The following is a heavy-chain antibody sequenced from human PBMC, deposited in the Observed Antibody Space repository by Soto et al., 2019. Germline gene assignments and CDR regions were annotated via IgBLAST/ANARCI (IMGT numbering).Heavy chain of an antibody. Sequence: QVQLVQSGAEVKKPGSSVKVSCKASGGTFSSYAISWVRQAPGQGLEWMGGIIPIFGTANYAQKFQGRVTITADESTSKAYMELSSLRSEDTAVYYCARDQVAARARPGYYYYGMDVWGQGTTVTVSS. V-gene: IGHV1-69*01. CDR3: ARDQVAARARPGYYYYGMDV. D-gene: IGHD6-6*01. CDR1: GGTFSSYA. J-gene: IGHJ6*02. CDR2: IIPIFGTA.